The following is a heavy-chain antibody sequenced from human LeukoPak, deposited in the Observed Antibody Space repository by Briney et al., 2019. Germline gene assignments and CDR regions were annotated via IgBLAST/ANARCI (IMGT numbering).Heavy chain of an antibody. V-gene: IGHV3-23*01. CDR3: AKVVPGIAAAGDMPVDY. CDR2: ISGSGGST. J-gene: IGHJ4*02. Sequence: GGSLRLSCAASGFTFSSYAMSWVRQAPGKGLEWVSAISGSGGSTYYADSMKGRFTISRDNSKNTLYLQMNSLRAEDTAVYYCAKVVPGIAAAGDMPVDYWGQGTLVTVSS. CDR1: GFTFSSYA. D-gene: IGHD6-13*01.